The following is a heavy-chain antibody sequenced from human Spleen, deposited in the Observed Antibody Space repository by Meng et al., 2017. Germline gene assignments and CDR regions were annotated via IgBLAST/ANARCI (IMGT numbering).Heavy chain of an antibody. CDR3: SGHIDY. CDR2: IKSKAYGVTT. J-gene: IGHJ4*02. V-gene: IGHV3-15*01. CDR1: GISFTNAW. D-gene: IGHD5-12*01. Sequence: GESLKISCAASGISFTNAWMSWVRQAPGKGLEWVGRIKSKAYGVTTDYAAPVKGRFTISRDDSKNTVYLQMNSLKTEDTAVYYCSGHIDYWGQGTLVTVSS.